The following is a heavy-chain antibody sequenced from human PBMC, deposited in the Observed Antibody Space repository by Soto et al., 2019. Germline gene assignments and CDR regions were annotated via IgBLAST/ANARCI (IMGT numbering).Heavy chain of an antibody. V-gene: IGHV1-18*01. CDR2: ISAYNGNT. CDR1: GYKFISHS. D-gene: IGHD2-21*01. J-gene: IGHJ6*02. CDR3: ARGAFCGGAPGCRDMDV. Sequence: GASVKVSCKSSGYKFISHSITWVRQAPGQGLEWMGRISAYNGNTNYAQKLQGRVTMTTDTSTNTAYMEPRSLRSDDTAVYYCARGAFCGGAPGCRDMDVWGQGTTVTV.